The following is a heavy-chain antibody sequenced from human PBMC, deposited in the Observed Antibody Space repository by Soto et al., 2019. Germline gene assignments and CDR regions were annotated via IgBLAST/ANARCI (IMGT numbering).Heavy chain of an antibody. V-gene: IGHV1-18*01. CDR3: ARDYYGSGSYYIARFDP. CDR1: GYSFTSYG. CDR2: ISAYNGNT. D-gene: IGHD3-10*01. J-gene: IGHJ5*02. Sequence: GASVKVSCKASGYSFTSYGISWVRQAPGQGLEWMGWISAYNGNTNYAQKLQGRVTMTTDTSTSTAYMELRSLRSDDTAVYYCARDYYGSGSYYIARFDPWGQGTLVTVS.